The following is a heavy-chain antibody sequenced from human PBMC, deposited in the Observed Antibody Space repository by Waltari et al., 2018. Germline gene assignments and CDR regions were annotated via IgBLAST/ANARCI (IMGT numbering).Heavy chain of an antibody. J-gene: IGHJ4*02. CDR3: ARAVDVADY. Sequence: EIQVVESGGGLVQPGGSLRLSCAASGFTFSSYWMSWVRQAPGKGLEWVANIKQDGSAKFYLDSVKGRFNISRDNAKNTRYRQMNSLRAEDTALYYCARAVDVADYWGQGTLVTVSS. V-gene: IGHV3-7*01. CDR1: GFTFSSYW. D-gene: IGHD5-12*01. CDR2: IKQDGSAK.